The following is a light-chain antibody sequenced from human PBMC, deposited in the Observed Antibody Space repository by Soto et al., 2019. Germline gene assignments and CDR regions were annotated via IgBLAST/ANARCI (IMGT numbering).Light chain of an antibody. CDR3: LQHKSYPRT. V-gene: IGKV3-20*01. CDR1: QSVSSSR. Sequence: EIVLTQSPGTLSLSAGERATLSCRASQSVSSSRLAWYRQKPGQAPRLLIYGASRRATGIPDRFSGSGSGSDFTLTISRLEPEDFATYYCLQHKSYPRTFGQGTKVDI. J-gene: IGKJ1*01. CDR2: GAS.